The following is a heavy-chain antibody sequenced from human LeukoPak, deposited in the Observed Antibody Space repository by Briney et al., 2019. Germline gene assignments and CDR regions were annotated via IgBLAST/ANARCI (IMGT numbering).Heavy chain of an antibody. CDR2: VSRTGDTT. CDR1: GFTFNNYV. D-gene: IGHD6-19*01. J-gene: IGHJ3*02. V-gene: IGHV3-23*01. CDR3: AKCSDKYSSGWDVGFDI. Sequence: GGSLRLSCAASGFTFNNYVINWVRQAPGKGLEWVSSVSRTGDTTYYAESVKGRFTISRDNSNNTVYLHMTSLRDEDTALYYCAKCSDKYSSGWDVGFDIWGQGTLVTVSS.